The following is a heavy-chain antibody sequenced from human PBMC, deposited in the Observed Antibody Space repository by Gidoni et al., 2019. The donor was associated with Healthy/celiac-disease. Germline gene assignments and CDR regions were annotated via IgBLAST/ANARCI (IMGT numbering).Heavy chain of an antibody. CDR2: FDPEDGET. D-gene: IGHD3-9*01. V-gene: IGHV1-24*01. J-gene: IGHJ3*02. Sequence: QVQLVQSGAEVKKPGASVKVSCQVSGYTLTELSMHWVRQAPGKGLEWMGGFDPEDGETIYAQKFQGRVTMTEDTSTDTAYMELSSLRSEDTAVYYCATDGNLYDILTGTVAFDIWGQGTMVTVSS. CDR1: GYTLTELS. CDR3: ATDGNLYDILTGTVAFDI.